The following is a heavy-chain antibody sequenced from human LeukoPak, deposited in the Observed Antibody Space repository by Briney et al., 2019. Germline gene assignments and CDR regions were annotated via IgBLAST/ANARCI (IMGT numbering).Heavy chain of an antibody. CDR2: ISSSSSYI. V-gene: IGHV3-21*01. Sequence: GGSLRLSCAASGFTFSSYSMNWVRQAPGKGLEWVSSISSSSSYIYYADSVKGRFTISRDNAKNSLYLQMNSLRAEDTAVYYCARVSSSGGYDFDYWGQGTLVTVSS. CDR3: ARVSSSGGYDFDY. CDR1: GFTFSSYS. J-gene: IGHJ4*02. D-gene: IGHD6-19*01.